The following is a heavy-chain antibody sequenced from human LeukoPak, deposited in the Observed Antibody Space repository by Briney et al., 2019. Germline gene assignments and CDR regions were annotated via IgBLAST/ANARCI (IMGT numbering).Heavy chain of an antibody. CDR2: IIPILGTA. V-gene: IGHV1-69*04. J-gene: IGHJ4*02. Sequence: GASVKVSCKASGGTFSSYAISWVRQAPGQGLEWMGRIIPILGTANYAQKFQGRVTITADKSTSTAYMELCSLRSEDTAVYYCARGVGQLGAVGYWGQGTLVTVSS. CDR3: ARGVGQLGAVGY. CDR1: GGTFSSYA. D-gene: IGHD5-24*01.